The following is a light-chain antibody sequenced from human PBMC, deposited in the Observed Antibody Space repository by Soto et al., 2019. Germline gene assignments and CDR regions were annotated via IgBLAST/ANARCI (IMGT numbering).Light chain of an antibody. Sequence: DIQMTQSPSSLSASVGDRVTITCRASQSIGRWLAWYQQKPGTAPKLLIYAASSLQSGVPSRFSGSGSGTDFTLTISSLQPEDFATYSCQQTYRTPLTFGGGTKVDIK. J-gene: IGKJ4*01. CDR2: AAS. CDR1: QSIGRW. CDR3: QQTYRTPLT. V-gene: IGKV1-39*01.